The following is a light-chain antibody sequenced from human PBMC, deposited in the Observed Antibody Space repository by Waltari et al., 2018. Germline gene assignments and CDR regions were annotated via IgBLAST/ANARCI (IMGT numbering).Light chain of an antibody. CDR2: KVS. CDR3: MQGTHWPLT. V-gene: IGKV2-30*02. J-gene: IGKJ4*01. CDR1: QSLVHSDGKTY. Sequence: GVLTQYPLSLPVTLGQPAPIPCRSSQSLVHSDGKTYLNWFKQRPGQSPRRLISKVSNRDSGVPDRFSGSGSGTDVTLKSSRVEAGDVGVYCCMQGTHWPLTFGGGTKVEIK.